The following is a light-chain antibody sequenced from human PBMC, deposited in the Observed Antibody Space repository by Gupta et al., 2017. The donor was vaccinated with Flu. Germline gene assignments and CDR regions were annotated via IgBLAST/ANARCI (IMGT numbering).Light chain of an antibody. CDR1: QDTRNM. J-gene: IGKJ1*01. Sequence: SPSSLSASVGDRVSIAGRASQDTRNMLGWYQHKLGNAPRLLIFDASQWKAGVPPGLRGSGSGTDFSLTINGWKAEDVAICNGQQVEDDPWKLAKGTKVK. V-gene: IGKV1-27*01. CDR2: DAS. CDR3: QQVEDDPWK.